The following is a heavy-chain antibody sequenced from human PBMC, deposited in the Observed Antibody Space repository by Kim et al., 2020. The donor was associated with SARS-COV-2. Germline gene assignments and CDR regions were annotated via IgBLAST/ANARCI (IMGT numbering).Heavy chain of an antibody. CDR3: ARRDFWSTYPFDY. D-gene: IGHD3-3*01. J-gene: IGHJ4*02. V-gene: IGHV3-30*01. Sequence: HYLDSGEGRFTISRDNSKNTIFLQMNSLTPDDTAVYYCARRDFWSTYPFDYWGQGTLVTVSS.